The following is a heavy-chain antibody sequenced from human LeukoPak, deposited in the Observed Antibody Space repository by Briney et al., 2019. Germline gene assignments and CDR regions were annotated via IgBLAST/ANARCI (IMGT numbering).Heavy chain of an antibody. J-gene: IGHJ5*02. Sequence: SQTLSLTCTVSGGSISSGSYYWSWIRQPAGKELEWIGRIYTSGSTNYNPSLKSRVTISVDTSKNQFSLKLSSVTAADTAVYYCAREDYDILTGYPRFDPWGQGTLVTVSS. D-gene: IGHD3-9*01. V-gene: IGHV4-61*02. CDR3: AREDYDILTGYPRFDP. CDR2: IYTSGST. CDR1: GGSISSGSYY.